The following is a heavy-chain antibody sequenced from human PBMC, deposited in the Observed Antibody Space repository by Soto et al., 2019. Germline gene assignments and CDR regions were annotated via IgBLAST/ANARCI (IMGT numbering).Heavy chain of an antibody. D-gene: IGHD6-19*01. CDR2: IYYSGST. Sequence: PSETLSLTCTVSGGSISSYYGSWIRQPPGKGLEWIGYIYYSGSTNYNPSLKSRVTISVDTSKNQFSLKLNSVTAADTAVYYCASYSSGWYDVSYWGQGTLVTVSS. J-gene: IGHJ4*02. V-gene: IGHV4-59*01. CDR3: ASYSSGWYDVSY. CDR1: GGSISSYY.